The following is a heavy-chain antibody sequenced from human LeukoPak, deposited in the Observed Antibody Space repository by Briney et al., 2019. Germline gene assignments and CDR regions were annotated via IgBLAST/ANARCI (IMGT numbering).Heavy chain of an antibody. V-gene: IGHV3-48*03. CDR3: ARADRDGNKRFLD. J-gene: IGHJ4*02. Sequence: GGSLRLSCAASGFTFSSYEMNWVRQAPGKGLEWVSYISSSGSTIYYADSVKGRFTISRDNAKNSLYLQMNSLRDEDTAVYYCARADRDGNKRFLDWGQGTLVTVSS. CDR1: GFTFSSYE. CDR2: ISSSGSTI. D-gene: IGHD5-24*01.